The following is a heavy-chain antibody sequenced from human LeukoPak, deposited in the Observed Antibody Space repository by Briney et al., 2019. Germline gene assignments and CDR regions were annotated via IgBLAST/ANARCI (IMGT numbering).Heavy chain of an antibody. J-gene: IGHJ4*02. V-gene: IGHV4-30-4*01. Sequence: SETLSLTCTVSGGSISSGDYYWSWIRQPPGKGLEWIGYIYYSGSTYYNPSLKSRVTISVDTSKNQFSLKLSSVTAADTAVYYCASQSGSFRDFDYWGQGTLVTVSS. CDR3: ASQSGSFRDFDY. D-gene: IGHD1-26*01. CDR1: GGSISSGDYY. CDR2: IYYSGST.